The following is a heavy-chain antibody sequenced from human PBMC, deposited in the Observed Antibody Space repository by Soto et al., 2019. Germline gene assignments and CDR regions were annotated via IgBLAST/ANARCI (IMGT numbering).Heavy chain of an antibody. D-gene: IGHD2-2*01. Sequence: TSETLSLTCTVSGGSISSYYWSWIRQPPGKGLEWIGYIYYSGSTNYNPSLKSRVTISVDTSKNQFSLKLSSVTAADTAVYYCARRGSVERYCSSTSCYVFDYWGQGTLVTVSS. CDR3: ARRGSVERYCSSTSCYVFDY. J-gene: IGHJ4*02. CDR1: GGSISSYY. V-gene: IGHV4-59*08. CDR2: IYYSGST.